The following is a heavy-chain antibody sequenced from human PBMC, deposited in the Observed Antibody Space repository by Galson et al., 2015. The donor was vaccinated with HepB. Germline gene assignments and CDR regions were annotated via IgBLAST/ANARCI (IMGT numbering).Heavy chain of an antibody. V-gene: IGHV3-30*04. D-gene: IGHD3-10*01. CDR2: ISYGGSNK. Sequence: SLRLSCAASGFTFSSYAMHWVRQAPGKGLEWVAVISYGGSNKYYADSVKGRFTISRDNSKNTLYLQMNSLRAEDTAVYYCARAAGSPHYYYYGMDVWGQGTTVTVSS. CDR1: GFTFSSYA. CDR3: ARAAGSPHYYYYGMDV. J-gene: IGHJ6*02.